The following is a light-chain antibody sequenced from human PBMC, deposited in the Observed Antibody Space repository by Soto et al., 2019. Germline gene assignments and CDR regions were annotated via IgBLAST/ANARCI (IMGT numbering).Light chain of an antibody. Sequence: IQLTQSPFLLSASVGDRVAITCRASQAISTYLAWYQQTSGKAPKLLISAAATLQRGVPSRFRGSGSGTQFTLTISSLQQEDFATYYCQQLNAYPRTFGGGTKVDIK. J-gene: IGKJ4*01. CDR3: QQLNAYPRT. V-gene: IGKV1-9*01. CDR2: AAA. CDR1: QAISTY.